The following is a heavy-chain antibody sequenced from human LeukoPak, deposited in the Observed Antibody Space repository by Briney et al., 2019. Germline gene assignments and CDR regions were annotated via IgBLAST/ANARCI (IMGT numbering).Heavy chain of an antibody. Sequence: PGGSLRLSCAASGFTFSSYEMNWVRQAPGKGLEWVSYISSSGSTIYYADSVKGRFTISRENAKNSLYLQMNSLRAEDTAVYYCARLSYYDSSGYLGFDYWGQGTLVTVSS. J-gene: IGHJ4*02. V-gene: IGHV3-48*03. CDR2: ISSSGSTI. CDR3: ARLSYYDSSGYLGFDY. CDR1: GFTFSSYE. D-gene: IGHD3-22*01.